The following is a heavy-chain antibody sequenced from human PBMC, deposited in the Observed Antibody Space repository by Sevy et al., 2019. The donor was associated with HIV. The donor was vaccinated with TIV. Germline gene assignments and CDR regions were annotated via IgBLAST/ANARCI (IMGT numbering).Heavy chain of an antibody. CDR1: GFTFSSYD. CDR2: ISGSGGDT. V-gene: IGHV3-23*01. J-gene: IGHJ3*02. Sequence: GGSLRLSCAASGFTFSSYDMSWVRQAPGKGLEWVSDISGSGGDTYYADSVKGRFTISRDKSKNTLYLQMNSLRAEDMGIYYCARDRIYVRGVFDMWGQGTMVTVSS. CDR3: ARDRIYVRGVFDM. D-gene: IGHD3-10*02.